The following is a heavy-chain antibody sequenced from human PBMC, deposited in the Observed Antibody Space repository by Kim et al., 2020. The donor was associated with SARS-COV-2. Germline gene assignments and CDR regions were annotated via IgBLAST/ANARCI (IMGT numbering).Heavy chain of an antibody. D-gene: IGHD3-3*01. CDR2: IYYSGST. Sequence: SETLSLTCTVSGGSISSSSYYWGWIRQPPGKGLEWIGSIYYSGSTYYNPSLKSRVTISVDTSKNQFSLKLSSVTAADTAVYYCARLGGFLEWLLSGPWGQGTLVTVSS. V-gene: IGHV4-39*01. CDR3: ARLGGFLEWLLSGP. J-gene: IGHJ5*02. CDR1: GGSISSSSYY.